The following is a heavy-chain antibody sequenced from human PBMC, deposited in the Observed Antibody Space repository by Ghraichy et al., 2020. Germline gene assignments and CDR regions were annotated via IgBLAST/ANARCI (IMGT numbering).Heavy chain of an antibody. CDR3: ATARSCGTNYYHYYMDV. CDR2: VSGSGGTT. V-gene: IGHV3-23*01. Sequence: GGSLRLSCAASGFTFSSYAMSWVRQASGKGLEWVSAVSGSGGTTYYADSVKGRFTISRDNSKNTLYLQMNSLRAEDTAVYYCATARSCGTNYYHYYMDVWGKGTTVTVSS. CDR1: GFTFSSYA. J-gene: IGHJ6*03.